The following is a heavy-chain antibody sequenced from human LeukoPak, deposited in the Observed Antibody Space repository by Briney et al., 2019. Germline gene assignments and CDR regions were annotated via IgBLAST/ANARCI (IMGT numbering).Heavy chain of an antibody. V-gene: IGHV3-43D*03. D-gene: IGHD3-10*01. Sequence: GVSLRLSCAACGFTFDDYAMHWVRQAPGKGLEWVSLISWDGGSTYYADSVEGRFTISRDNSKNSLYLQMNSLRAEDTALYYCAKVKEGSGGFHLDYWGERTLATVSS. CDR3: AKVKEGSGGFHLDY. J-gene: IGHJ4*02. CDR2: ISWDGGST. CDR1: GFTFDDYA.